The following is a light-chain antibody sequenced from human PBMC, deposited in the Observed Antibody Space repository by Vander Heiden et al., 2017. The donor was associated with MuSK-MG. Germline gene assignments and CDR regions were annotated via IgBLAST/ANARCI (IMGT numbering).Light chain of an antibody. J-gene: IGKJ4*01. CDR3: QQYGSSPSLT. CDR1: QSVSSSY. V-gene: IGKV3D-20*01. CDR2: DAS. Sequence: IVLTQSPATLSLSPGESATLSCRASQSVSSSYLAWYQQKPGLAPRLLIYDASSRATGIPDRFSGSGSGTDFTLTISRLQPEDFAVYYCQQYGSSPSLTFGGGTKVEIK.